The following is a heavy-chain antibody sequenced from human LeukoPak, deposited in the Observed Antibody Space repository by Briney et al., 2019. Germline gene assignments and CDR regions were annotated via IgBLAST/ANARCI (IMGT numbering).Heavy chain of an antibody. CDR2: IYYSGST. J-gene: IGHJ4*02. CDR3: ASLVGTSTRGYYFDY. D-gene: IGHD2-2*01. Sequence: SSETLSLTCTVSGGSISSSSYYWGWIRQPPGKGLEWIGSIYYSGSTYYNPSLKSRVTISVDTSKNQFSLKLSSVTAADTAAYYCASLVGTSTRGYYFDYWGQGTLVTVSS. V-gene: IGHV4-39*01. CDR1: GGSISSSSYY.